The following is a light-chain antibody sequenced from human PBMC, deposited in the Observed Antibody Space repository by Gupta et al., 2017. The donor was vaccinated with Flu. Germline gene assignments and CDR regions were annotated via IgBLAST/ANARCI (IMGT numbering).Light chain of an antibody. J-gene: IGLJ3*02. V-gene: IGLV2-23*01. CDR3: CSYAGDSTWV. CDR2: EGS. Sequence: QSALTQPASVSGSPGQSITISCTGISRVVGSYNLVSWYQQHPGKAPKLVIYEGSKRPSGVSNRFSGSKSGNTASLTVSGLQAEDEADFYCCSYAGDSTWVFGGGTKLTVL. CDR1: SRVVGSYNL.